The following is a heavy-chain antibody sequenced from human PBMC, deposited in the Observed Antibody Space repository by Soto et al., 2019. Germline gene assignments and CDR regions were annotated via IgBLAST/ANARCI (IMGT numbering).Heavy chain of an antibody. D-gene: IGHD3-16*01. CDR3: ARVWAPSVDYGMDV. J-gene: IGHJ6*02. CDR2: IYYSGST. CDR1: GGSISSYY. Sequence: SETLSLTCTVSGGSISSYYWSWIRQPPGKGLEWIGYIYYSGSTNYNPSLKSRVTISVDTSKNQFSLKLSSVTAADTAVYYCARVWAPSVDYGMDVWGQGTTVTVSS. V-gene: IGHV4-59*01.